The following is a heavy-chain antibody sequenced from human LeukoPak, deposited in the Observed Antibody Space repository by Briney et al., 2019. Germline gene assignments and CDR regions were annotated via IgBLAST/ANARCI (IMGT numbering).Heavy chain of an antibody. CDR3: AKVWGYDFWSGSNYYYYYMDV. D-gene: IGHD3-3*01. CDR2: IRYDGSKK. J-gene: IGHJ6*03. Sequence: GGSLRLSCAASGFTFSSYGMHWVRQAPGKGLEWVAFIRYDGSKKYYADSVKGRFTTSRDNSKNTLYLQMNSLRAEDTAVYYCAKVWGYDFWSGSNYYYYYMDVWGKGTTVTVSS. V-gene: IGHV3-30*02. CDR1: GFTFSSYG.